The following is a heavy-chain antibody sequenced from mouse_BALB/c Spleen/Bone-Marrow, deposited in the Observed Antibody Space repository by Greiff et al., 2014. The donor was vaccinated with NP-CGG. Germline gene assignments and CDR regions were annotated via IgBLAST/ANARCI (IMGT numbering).Heavy chain of an antibody. Sequence: EVQRVESGGGLVKPGGSLKLSCAASGFTFSDYYMYWVRQTPEKRLEWVATISDGGSYTYYPDSVEGRFTISRDNAKNNLYLQMSSLRSEDTAMYFCSRDYYGMYFDVWGARTTVTVSS. CDR3: SRDYYGMYFDV. D-gene: IGHD1-1*01. CDR1: GFTFSDYY. V-gene: IGHV5-4*02. J-gene: IGHJ1*01. CDR2: ISDGGSYT.